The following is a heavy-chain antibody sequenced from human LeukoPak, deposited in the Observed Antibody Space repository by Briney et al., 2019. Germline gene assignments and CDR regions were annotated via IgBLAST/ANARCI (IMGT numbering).Heavy chain of an antibody. CDR2: IYYSGST. CDR3: ARHGGGYGDYVSY. CDR1: GGSISSYY. V-gene: IGHV4-39*01. D-gene: IGHD4-17*01. J-gene: IGHJ4*02. Sequence: PSETLSLTCTVSGGSISSYYWSWIRQPPGKGLEWIGSIYYSGSTYYNPSLKRRVTISVDTSKNQFSLKLSSVTAADTAVYYCARHGGGYGDYVSYWGQGTLVTVSS.